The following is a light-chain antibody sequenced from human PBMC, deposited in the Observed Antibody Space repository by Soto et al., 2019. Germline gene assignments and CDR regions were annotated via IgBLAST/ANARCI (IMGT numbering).Light chain of an antibody. CDR1: QSLLHSDGKNY. Sequence: DIVTTQSPLSLPVTPGEPASISCRSSQSLLHSDGKNYLEWYLQKPGQSPQLLIYLGSNRASGVPDRFSGSGSGTDFTLKISRVEAEEVGVYYCIEAVPTPITFGQGTRLEIK. CDR3: IEAVPTPIT. J-gene: IGKJ5*01. V-gene: IGKV2-28*01. CDR2: LGS.